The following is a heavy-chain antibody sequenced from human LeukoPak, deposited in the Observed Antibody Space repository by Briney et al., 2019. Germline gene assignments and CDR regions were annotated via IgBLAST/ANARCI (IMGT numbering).Heavy chain of an antibody. CDR2: ISGSGGST. CDR3: AKGAGSYLEGLDY. J-gene: IGHJ4*02. CDR1: GFTFSNYA. Sequence: PGGSLRLSCAASGFTFSNYAMSWVRQAPGKGLEWVSTISGSGGSTYYADSVKGRFTISRDNSKNTLYLQMNSLRADDTAIYYCAKGAGSYLEGLDYWGQGTLVTVSS. D-gene: IGHD1-26*01. V-gene: IGHV3-23*01.